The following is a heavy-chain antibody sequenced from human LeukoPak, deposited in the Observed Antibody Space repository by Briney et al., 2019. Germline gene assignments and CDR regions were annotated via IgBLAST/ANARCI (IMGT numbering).Heavy chain of an antibody. V-gene: IGHV3-48*03. CDR1: GFTFSSYE. J-gene: IGHJ6*04. CDR2: ISSSCSTI. Sequence: GGSLRLSCAASGFTFSSYEMNWVRQAPGKGLEWVSYISSSCSTIYYADSVKGRFTISRDNDKNSLYLQMNSLRAEDTAAYYCAELGMTMIGGVWGKGTTVTISS. D-gene: IGHD3-10*02. CDR3: AELGMTMIGGV.